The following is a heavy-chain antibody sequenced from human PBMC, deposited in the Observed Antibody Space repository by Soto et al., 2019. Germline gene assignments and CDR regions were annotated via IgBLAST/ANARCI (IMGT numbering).Heavy chain of an antibody. CDR1: EYSFTNYW. Sequence: PGESLKISCKGSEYSFTNYWIGWVRQMPGKGLEWMGTIYPTDSDTRYSPSFQGQVTISVDKSITTAYLQWSSLKASDTAMYYCARSTSPLYSMDVRGQGTTVTVSS. CDR2: IYPTDSDT. CDR3: ARSTSPLYSMDV. V-gene: IGHV5-51*01. D-gene: IGHD3-16*01. J-gene: IGHJ6*02.